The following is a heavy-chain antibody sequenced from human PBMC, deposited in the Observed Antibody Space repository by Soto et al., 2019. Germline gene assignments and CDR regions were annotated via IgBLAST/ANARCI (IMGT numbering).Heavy chain of an antibody. V-gene: IGHV3-64*02. CDR1: GFTFSSFA. CDR2: INDNGNDT. D-gene: IGHD3-9*01. J-gene: IGHJ4*02. CDR3: ARSYYDILTGYLDY. Sequence: GGSLRLSCAASGFTFSSFAMHWVRQAPGKGLEHVSVINDNGNDTYYAESVKGRFTISRDNSRNTLYLQMGSLRAEDMAIYYCARSYYDILTGYLDYWGQGA.